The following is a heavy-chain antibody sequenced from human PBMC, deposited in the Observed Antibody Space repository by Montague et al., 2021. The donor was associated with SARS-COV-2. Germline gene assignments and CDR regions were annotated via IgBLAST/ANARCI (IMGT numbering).Heavy chain of an antibody. Sequence: ETLSLTCAVYGGSFSGNYWSWIRQPPGKGLEWIGEINHYGSTNYNPSLKSRVTMSVDTSKNQFSLKLSSVTAADTAVYYCARGLPVTTLFYYLGMDVWGQGTTVTVSS. CDR1: GGSFSGNY. J-gene: IGHJ6*02. V-gene: IGHV4-34*01. CDR2: INHYGST. CDR3: ARGLPVTTLFYYLGMDV. D-gene: IGHD4-11*01.